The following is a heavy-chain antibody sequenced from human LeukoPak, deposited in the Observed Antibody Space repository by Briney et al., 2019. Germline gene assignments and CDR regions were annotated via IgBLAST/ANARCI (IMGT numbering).Heavy chain of an antibody. Sequence: PGGSLRLSCAASGFTFTTYWMSWVRQAPGKGLEWVANIKQDGTEKYYVDSVKGRFTISRDNAKNSLYLQMNSLRAEDTAVYYCARIPMVRGVIPLWFDPWGQGTLVTVSS. CDR3: ARIPMVRGVIPLWFDP. D-gene: IGHD3-10*01. V-gene: IGHV3-7*01. J-gene: IGHJ5*02. CDR1: GFTFTTYW. CDR2: IKQDGTEK.